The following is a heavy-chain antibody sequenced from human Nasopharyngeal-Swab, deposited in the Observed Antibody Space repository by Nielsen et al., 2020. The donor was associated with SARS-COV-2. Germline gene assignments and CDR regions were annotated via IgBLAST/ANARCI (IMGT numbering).Heavy chain of an antibody. CDR1: GFTFSSYA. D-gene: IGHD4-17*01. CDR3: AKGVYGYYYLDY. V-gene: IGHV3-23*01. CDR2: ISGSGGST. Sequence: GESLKISCAASGFTFSSYAMSWVRQAPGKGLEWVSAISGSGGSTYYADSVKGRFTISRDNSKNTLYLQMNSLRAEDTAVYYCAKGVYGYYYLDYRGQRTLVTVSS. J-gene: IGHJ4*02.